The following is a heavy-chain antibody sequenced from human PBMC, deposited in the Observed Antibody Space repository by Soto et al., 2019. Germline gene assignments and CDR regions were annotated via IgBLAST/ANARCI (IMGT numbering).Heavy chain of an antibody. V-gene: IGHV3-30-3*01. J-gene: IGHJ4*02. CDR2: ISYDGTKK. CDR3: ASPVGDDDPYFDY. CDR1: GFSLSDFA. D-gene: IGHD4-17*01. Sequence: QVQLVESGGGVVQPGRSLRLSCAASGFSLSDFAMHWVRQAPGKGLEWVAVISYDGTKKYFADSVKGRFTISRDNSQHTLYLQMNKLRAHDTAVYYCASPVGDDDPYFDYWGQGTLVTVSS.